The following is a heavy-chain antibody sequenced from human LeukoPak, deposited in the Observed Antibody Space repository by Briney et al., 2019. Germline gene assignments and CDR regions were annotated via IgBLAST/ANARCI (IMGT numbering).Heavy chain of an antibody. D-gene: IGHD6-6*01. Sequence: SETLSLTCAVYGGSLSGYYWSWIRHPPEKGLEWIGEINHSGSTNYNPPLKSRVTISVDTSKNQFSLKLSSVTAADTAVYYCARGGSSIAAPYYFDYWGQGTLVTVSS. CDR2: INHSGST. V-gene: IGHV4-34*01. CDR1: GGSLSGYY. J-gene: IGHJ4*02. CDR3: ARGGSSIAAPYYFDY.